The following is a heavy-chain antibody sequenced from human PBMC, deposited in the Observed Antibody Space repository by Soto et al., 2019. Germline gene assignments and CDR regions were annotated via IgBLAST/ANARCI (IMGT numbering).Heavy chain of an antibody. D-gene: IGHD6-19*01. CDR3: ARDRRSSGWYPFAY. J-gene: IGHJ4*02. Sequence: PSQTLSLTCAISGDSVSSNSAAWNWIRQSPSRGLEWLGMTYYRSKWYNDYAVSVKSRITINPDTSKNQFSLQLNSVTPEDTAVYCCARDRRSSGWYPFAYWGQGTLVTVSS. CDR1: GDSVSSNSAA. CDR2: TYYRSKWYN. V-gene: IGHV6-1*01.